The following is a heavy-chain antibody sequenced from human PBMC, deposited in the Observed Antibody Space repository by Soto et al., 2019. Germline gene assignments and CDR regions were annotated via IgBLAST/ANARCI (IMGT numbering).Heavy chain of an antibody. V-gene: IGHV3-33*06. CDR3: VKDHCGGDCYSDPYFDY. D-gene: IGHD2-21*02. CDR1: GFMFTTYG. CDR2: IWYDGSNQ. Sequence: QVQLVESGGGVVQPGRSLTLSCAASGFMFTTYGLHWVRQAPGKGLEWVSVIWYDGSNQYYADSVKGRFTISRDNSKNILYLEMNSVRVEDTAVYYCVKDHCGGDCYSDPYFDYWGQGTLVTVSS. J-gene: IGHJ4*02.